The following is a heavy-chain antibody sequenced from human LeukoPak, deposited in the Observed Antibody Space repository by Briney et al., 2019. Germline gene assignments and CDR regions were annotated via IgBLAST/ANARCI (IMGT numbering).Heavy chain of an antibody. Sequence: GGSLRLSCAASGFTFSSYAMHWVRQAPGKGLEWVAVISYDGSNKYYADSVKGRFTISRDNSKNTLYLQMNSLRAEDTAVYYCARDYLNYYDSSALDAFDIWGQGTMVTVSS. D-gene: IGHD3-22*01. CDR3: ARDYLNYYDSSALDAFDI. CDR2: ISYDGSNK. CDR1: GFTFSSYA. J-gene: IGHJ3*02. V-gene: IGHV3-30-3*01.